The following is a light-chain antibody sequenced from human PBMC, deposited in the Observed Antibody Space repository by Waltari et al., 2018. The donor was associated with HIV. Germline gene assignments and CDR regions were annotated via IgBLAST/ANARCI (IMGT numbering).Light chain of an antibody. CDR1: SSNIEHDT. CDR3: VGWDSRLCGYV. J-gene: IGLJ1*01. CDR2: KDH. V-gene: IGLV1-47*01. Sequence: QSVLTQPPSESGPPGPRVTLHCSGSSSNIEHDTVIWYQQLTGAAPKRLTYKDHQRPSGVPDRFTGSKCGSSASLAIRALRSEDEADYYCVGWDSRLCGYVCGSGTKVTVL.